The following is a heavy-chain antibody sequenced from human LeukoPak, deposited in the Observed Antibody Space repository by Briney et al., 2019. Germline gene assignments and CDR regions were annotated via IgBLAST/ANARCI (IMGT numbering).Heavy chain of an antibody. Sequence: GESLKISCKGSGYTFTSYWIAWVRQMPGKGLEWVGLIYPTDSDTRYSPSFQGQVTISADKSISTAYLQWNSLKASDTAVYYCARRGYSGYDSQYFDSWGQGTLVTVSS. CDR3: ARRGYSGYDSQYFDS. J-gene: IGHJ4*02. CDR2: IYPTDSDT. D-gene: IGHD5-12*01. V-gene: IGHV5-51*01. CDR1: GYTFTSYW.